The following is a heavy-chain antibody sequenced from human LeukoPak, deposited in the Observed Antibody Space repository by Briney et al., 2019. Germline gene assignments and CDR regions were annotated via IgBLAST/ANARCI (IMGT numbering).Heavy chain of an antibody. J-gene: IGHJ4*02. V-gene: IGHV4-31*03. D-gene: IGHD1-26*01. CDR3: ARDRWELLDY. CDR1: GGSISSGGYY. CDR2: IYYSGST. Sequence: SETLSLTCTVSGGSISSGGYYWSWIRQHPGKGLEWIGYIYYSGSTYYNPSLKSRVTISVDTSKNQFSLKLSSETAADTAVYYCARDRWELLDYWGQGTLVTVSS.